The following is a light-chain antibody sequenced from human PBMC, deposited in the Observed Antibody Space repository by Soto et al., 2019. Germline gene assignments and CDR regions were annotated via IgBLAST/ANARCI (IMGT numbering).Light chain of an antibody. CDR1: SSDVGGYNY. CDR2: DVS. V-gene: IGLV2-11*01. CDR3: CSYAGSYTHVV. J-gene: IGLJ2*01. Sequence: QSALNQPRSVSGSPGQSVTISCTGTSSDVGGYNYVSWYQQHPGKAPKLMIYDVSKRPSGVPDRFSGSKSGNTASLTISGLQAEDEADYYCCSYAGSYTHVVFGGGTKVTVL.